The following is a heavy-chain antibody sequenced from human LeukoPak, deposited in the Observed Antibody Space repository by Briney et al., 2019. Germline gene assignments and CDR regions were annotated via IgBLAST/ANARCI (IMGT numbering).Heavy chain of an antibody. CDR1: GFTFSSYA. J-gene: IGHJ6*02. Sequence: GGSLRLSCAASGFTFSSYAMSWVRQAPGKGLEWVAVISYDGSSKYYADSVKGRFTISRDNSRSTLYLQMDSLRAEDTAVYYCARATGGYSYGYVYYGMDIWGQGTTVTVSS. CDR2: ISYDGSSK. V-gene: IGHV3-30*04. CDR3: ARATGGYSYGYVYYGMDI. D-gene: IGHD5-18*01.